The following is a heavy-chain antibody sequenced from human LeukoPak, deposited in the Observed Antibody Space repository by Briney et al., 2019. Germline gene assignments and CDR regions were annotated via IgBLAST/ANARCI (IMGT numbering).Heavy chain of an antibody. J-gene: IGHJ6*03. CDR1: GYSFTKFD. D-gene: IGHD6-19*01. CDR3: ARGPQWRGDYYYMDV. CDR2: MNPNSGNK. V-gene: IGHV1-8*01. Sequence: ASVKVSCKASGYSFTKFDINWVRQATGQGLEWMGWMNPNSGNKGYAQKFQGRVTMTTNTSISTAYMELSSLRSEDRAVYYCARGPQWRGDYYYMDVWGRGTTVTVSS.